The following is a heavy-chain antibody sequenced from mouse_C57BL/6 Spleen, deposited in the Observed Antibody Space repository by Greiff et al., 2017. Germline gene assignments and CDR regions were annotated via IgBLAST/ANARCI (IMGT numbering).Heavy chain of an antibody. D-gene: IGHD1-1*01. J-gene: IGHJ3*01. Sequence: QVQLQQPGAELVKPGASVKLSCKASGYTFTSYWMHWVKQRPGRGLEWIGRIDPNSGGTKYNEKFKSKATLTVDKPSSTAYMQLSSLTSEDSAVYYCARDSYYYGSSSFAYWGQGTLVTVSA. V-gene: IGHV1-72*01. CDR2: IDPNSGGT. CDR1: GYTFTSYW. CDR3: ARDSYYYGSSSFAY.